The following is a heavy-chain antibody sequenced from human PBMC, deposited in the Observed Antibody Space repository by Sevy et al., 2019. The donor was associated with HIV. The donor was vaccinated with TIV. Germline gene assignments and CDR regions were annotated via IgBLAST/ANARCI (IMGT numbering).Heavy chain of an antibody. CDR2: ISSSGSTI. CDR1: GFTFSTYE. CDR3: ARGEWGGVNY. D-gene: IGHD3-16*01. V-gene: IGHV3-48*03. Sequence: QGGSLRLSCAASGFTFSTYEMNWVRQAPGKGLEWVSYISSSGSTIYYADSVKGRFTISRDNAKNSLYLQMNSLRAEDTAVYYWARGEWGGVNYWGQGTLVTVSS. J-gene: IGHJ4*02.